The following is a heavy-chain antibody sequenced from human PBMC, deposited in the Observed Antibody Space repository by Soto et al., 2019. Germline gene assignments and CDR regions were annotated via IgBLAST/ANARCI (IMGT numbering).Heavy chain of an antibody. V-gene: IGHV4-59*08. CDR2: IYYSGSS. Sequence: PSETLSLTCTASGGSISSYYWSWIRQPPGKGLEWIGYIYYSGSSNYNPSLKSRGTISVYTSTNQFSLKLSSVTAADTAVYSCARHGTDYGEYVAYFDDYLDPWGKGTTVTVSS. CDR1: GGSISSYY. D-gene: IGHD4-17*01. CDR3: ARHGTDYGEYVAYFDDYLDP. J-gene: IGHJ6*03.